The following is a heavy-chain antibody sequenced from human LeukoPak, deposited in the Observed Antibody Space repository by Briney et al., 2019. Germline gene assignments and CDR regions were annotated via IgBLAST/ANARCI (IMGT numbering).Heavy chain of an antibody. CDR3: ARGIIVGPTWGENSNCFDP. Sequence: SETLSLTCTVSGDSISSYYWNWIRQPPGKGLEWLGYIYYSGNTNYNPSLKSRVTISVDTSKNQFSLRLSSVTAADTAVYYCARGIIVGPTWGENSNCFDPWGQGTLVTVSS. CDR1: GDSISSYY. CDR2: IYYSGNT. V-gene: IGHV4-59*01. D-gene: IGHD1-26*01. J-gene: IGHJ5*02.